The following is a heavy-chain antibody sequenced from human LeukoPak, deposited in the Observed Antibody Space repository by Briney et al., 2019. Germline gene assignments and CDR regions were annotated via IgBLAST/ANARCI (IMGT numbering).Heavy chain of an antibody. CDR1: GYTFTSYG. CDR2: ISAYNGST. D-gene: IGHD2-15*01. Sequence: ASVKVSCKASGYTFTSYGISWVRQAPGQGLEWMGWISAYNGSTNYAQKLQGRVTMTTDTSTSTAYMELRSLRSDDTAVYYCARVVVVAATQCWFDPWGQGTLVTVSS. J-gene: IGHJ5*02. CDR3: ARVVVVAATQCWFDP. V-gene: IGHV1-18*01.